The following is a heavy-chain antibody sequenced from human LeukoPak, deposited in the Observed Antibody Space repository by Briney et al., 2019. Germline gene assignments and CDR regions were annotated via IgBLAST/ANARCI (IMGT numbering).Heavy chain of an antibody. J-gene: IGHJ5*02. Sequence: GGSLRLSCAASGFTFSNAWVRWVRQAPGKGLEWVGRIKSKTDGGTTDYAAPVKGRFTISRDDSKNTLYLQMNSLKTEDTAVYYCTTLTRITMIVVVPAWGQGTLVTVSS. V-gene: IGHV3-15*01. CDR1: GFTFSNAW. CDR3: TTLTRITMIVVVPA. CDR2: IKSKTDGGTT. D-gene: IGHD3-22*01.